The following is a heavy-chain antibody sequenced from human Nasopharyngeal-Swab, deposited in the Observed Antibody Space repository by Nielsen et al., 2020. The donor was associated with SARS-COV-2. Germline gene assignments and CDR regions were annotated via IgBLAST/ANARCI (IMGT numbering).Heavy chain of an antibody. Sequence: ASVQVSCKASGYTFTSYYMHWVRQAAAQGLEWMGIINPSGGSTSYAQKFQGRVTMTRDTSTSTVYMELSSLRSEDTAVYYCARPAGGDFAPLGFDYWGQGTLVTVSS. J-gene: IGHJ4*02. CDR2: INPSGGST. CDR1: GYTFTSYY. D-gene: IGHD3-16*01. V-gene: IGHV1-46*01. CDR3: ARPAGGDFAPLGFDY.